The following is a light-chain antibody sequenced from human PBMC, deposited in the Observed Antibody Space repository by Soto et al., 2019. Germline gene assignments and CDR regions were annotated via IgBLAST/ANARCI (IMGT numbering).Light chain of an antibody. CDR1: NIGSKT. V-gene: IGLV3-21*04. CDR3: QVWDSSSDRYVV. J-gene: IGLJ2*01. Sequence: SYELTQPPSVSVAPGKTPRITCGGNNIGSKTVHWYQVKPGQAPILVIYNDSDRPSGIPERFSGSNSGNTATLTISRVEAGDEADYYCQVWDSSSDRYVVFGGGTQLTVL. CDR2: NDS.